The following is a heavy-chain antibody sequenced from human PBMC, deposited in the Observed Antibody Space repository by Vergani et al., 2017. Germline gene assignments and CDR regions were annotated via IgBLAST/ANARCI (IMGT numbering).Heavy chain of an antibody. V-gene: IGHV5-51*01. CDR3: ASTTHTAGTSYYFDD. CDR1: GYSFTSYW. D-gene: IGHD6-13*01. Sequence: EVQLVQSGAEVKKPGESLKISCKGSGYSFTSYWIGWVRQMPGKGLEWMGIIYPGDSDTRYSPSFQGQVTISADKSISTAYLQWSSLKASDTAMYYCASTTHTAGTSYYFDDWGQGTLVTVSS. CDR2: IYPGDSDT. J-gene: IGHJ4*02.